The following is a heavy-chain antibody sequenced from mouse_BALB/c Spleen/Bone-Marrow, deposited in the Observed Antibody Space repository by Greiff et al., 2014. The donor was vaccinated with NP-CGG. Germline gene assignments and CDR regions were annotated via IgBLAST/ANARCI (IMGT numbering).Heavy chain of an antibody. CDR2: INVNGDTT. D-gene: IGHD2-4*01. CDR1: GFTFSNYG. Sequence: EVMLVESGGGLVQPGGSLKLSCAASGFTFSNYGMSWVRQTPDKRLEMIATINVNGDTTYHPDSVKGRFTISRDNVKNTLYLQTSSLKSEDTAMYYCARGYDYSSWFAYWGQGTLVTVSA. CDR3: ARGYDYSSWFAY. V-gene: IGHV5-6-3*01. J-gene: IGHJ3*01.